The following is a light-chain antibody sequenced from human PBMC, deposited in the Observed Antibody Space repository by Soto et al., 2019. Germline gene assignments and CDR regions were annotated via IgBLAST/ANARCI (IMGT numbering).Light chain of an antibody. V-gene: IGLV2-8*01. Sequence: QSALTQPPSASGSPGQSVTISCTGTSSDVGAHNYVSWYQQHPGIAPKLIIYDVNKRPSGVPDRFSGSKSGNTASLTVSGLQAEDEADYYCCSYAGSNNLVFGGGTQLTVL. J-gene: IGLJ3*02. CDR3: CSYAGSNNLV. CDR2: DVN. CDR1: SSDVGAHNY.